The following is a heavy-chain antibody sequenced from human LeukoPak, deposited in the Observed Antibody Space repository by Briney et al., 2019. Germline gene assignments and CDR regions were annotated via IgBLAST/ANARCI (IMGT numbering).Heavy chain of an antibody. V-gene: IGHV4-61*02. CDR1: GGSISSGSYY. J-gene: IGHJ6*03. D-gene: IGHD2-2*02. Sequence: PSETLSLTCTVSGGSISSGSYYWSWIRQPAGKGLEWIGRIYTSGSTNYNPSLKSRVTISVDTSKNQFSLKLSSVTAADTAVYYCARGQNTWYYHVDVWGKGTTVTISS. CDR2: IYTSGST. CDR3: ARGQNTWYYHVDV.